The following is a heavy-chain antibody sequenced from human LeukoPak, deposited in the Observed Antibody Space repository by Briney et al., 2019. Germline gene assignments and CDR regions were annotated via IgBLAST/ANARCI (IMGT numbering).Heavy chain of an antibody. V-gene: IGHV1-2*02. D-gene: IGHD3-9*01. Sequence: GASVKVSCKASGYNFISYYIHWVRQAPGQGLEWMAWINPNTGDTNYAQKFQGRVTVTRDTSIGTVYMELSRLRHDDTAIYYCARAREVTGLTPWGQGTLVTVSS. CDR3: ARAREVTGLTP. CDR2: INPNTGDT. CDR1: GYNFISYY. J-gene: IGHJ5*02.